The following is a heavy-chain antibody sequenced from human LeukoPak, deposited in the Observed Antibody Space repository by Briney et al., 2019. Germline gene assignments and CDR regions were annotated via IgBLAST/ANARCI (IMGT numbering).Heavy chain of an antibody. D-gene: IGHD3-22*01. V-gene: IGHV4-38-2*02. CDR2: IYHSEST. CDR1: GYSISSAYY. J-gene: IGHJ4*02. CDR3: ARGTDYYDSSGYGGY. Sequence: SETLSLTCTVSGYSISSAYYWGWIQQPPGKGLEWIGSIYHSESTYYNPSLKSRVTISIDTSKNQFSLKLTSVTAADTAVYYCARGTDYYDSSGYGGYWGQGILVTVSS.